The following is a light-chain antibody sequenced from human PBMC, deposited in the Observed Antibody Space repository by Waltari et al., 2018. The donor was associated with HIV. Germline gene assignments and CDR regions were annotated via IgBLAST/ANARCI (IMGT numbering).Light chain of an antibody. J-gene: IGKJ2*01. V-gene: IGKV3-20*01. CDR1: QTVTSNY. Sequence: EIVLTQSPRTLSLSPGERATLSCRASQTVTSNYLAWYQVKPGQAPRLLIDGASIRAPGVPDRFSGSGSGTDFTLTIGRLEPEDFAVYYCHQYGTSPQTFGQGSKVEIK. CDR3: HQYGTSPQT. CDR2: GAS.